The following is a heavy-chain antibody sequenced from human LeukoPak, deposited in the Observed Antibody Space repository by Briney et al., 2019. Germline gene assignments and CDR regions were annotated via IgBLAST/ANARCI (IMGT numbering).Heavy chain of an antibody. CDR1: GGTFSSYA. J-gene: IGHJ4*02. D-gene: IGHD4-17*01. Sequence: SVKVSCKASGGTFSSYAISWVRQAPGQGLEWMGGIIPIFGTANYAQKFQGRVTITADESTSTAYMELSSLRSEDTAVYYCATGATVTQKGPFDYWGQGTLVTVSS. V-gene: IGHV1-69*13. CDR2: IIPIFGTA. CDR3: ATGATVTQKGPFDY.